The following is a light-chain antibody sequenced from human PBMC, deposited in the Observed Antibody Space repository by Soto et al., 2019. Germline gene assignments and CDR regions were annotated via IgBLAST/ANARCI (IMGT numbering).Light chain of an antibody. CDR1: QGVSSN. CDR3: QQYNNWLT. V-gene: IGKV3-15*01. CDR2: GAS. J-gene: IGKJ4*01. Sequence: EIVLTLSPATLSVSTGGRATLSFRASQGVSSNLAWYQQKPGQAPRLLIYGASTRATGIPARFSGSGSGTEFTLTISSLQSEDFAVYYCQQYNNWLTFGGGTKVDIK.